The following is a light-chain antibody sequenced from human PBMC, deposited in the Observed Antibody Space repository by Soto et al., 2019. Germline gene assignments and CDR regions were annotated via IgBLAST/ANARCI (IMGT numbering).Light chain of an antibody. CDR2: GNS. V-gene: IGLV1-40*01. J-gene: IGLJ1*01. CDR1: SSNIGAGYD. CDR3: QSYDSSLSGFYV. Sequence: QPVLTQPPSVSGAPGQRVTISCTGSSSNIGAGYDVHWYQQLPGTAPKLLIYGNSNRPSGVPDRFSGSKSGTSASLAITGLQAEDEADYYYQSYDSSLSGFYVFGTGTKVTVL.